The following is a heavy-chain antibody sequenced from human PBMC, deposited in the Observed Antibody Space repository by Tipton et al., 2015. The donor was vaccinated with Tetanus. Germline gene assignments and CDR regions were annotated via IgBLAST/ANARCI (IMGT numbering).Heavy chain of an antibody. V-gene: IGHV3-30*18. CDR2: ISYDGSNK. D-gene: IGHD4-11*01. CDR1: GFTFSSYG. CDR3: AKDFYSSDANYYYGMDV. Sequence: CAASGFTFSSYGMHWVRQAPGKGLEWVAVISYDGSNKYYADSVKGRFTISRDNSKNTLYLQMNSLRAEDTAGYYCAKDFYSSDANYYYGMDVWGQGTTVTVSS. J-gene: IGHJ6*02.